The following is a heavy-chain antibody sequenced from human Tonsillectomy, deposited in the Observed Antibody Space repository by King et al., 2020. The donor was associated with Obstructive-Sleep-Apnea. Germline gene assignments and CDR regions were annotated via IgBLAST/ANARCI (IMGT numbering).Heavy chain of an antibody. V-gene: IGHV1-46*03. D-gene: IGHD3-9*01. CDR1: GYTFTSYY. J-gene: IGHJ3*02. Sequence: VQLVQSGAEVKKPGASVKVSCKASGYTFTSYYMHWVRQAPGQGLEWMGIINPSGGSTSYAQKFQGRVTMTRDPSTSTVYMELSSLRSEDTAVYYCARGSYYDILTGYYGDAFDIWGQGTMVTVSS. CDR3: ARGSYYDILTGYYGDAFDI. CDR2: INPSGGST.